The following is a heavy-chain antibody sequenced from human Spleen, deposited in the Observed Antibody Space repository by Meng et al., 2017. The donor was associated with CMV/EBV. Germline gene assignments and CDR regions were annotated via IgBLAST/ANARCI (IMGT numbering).Heavy chain of an antibody. V-gene: IGHV3-11*01. CDR3: ARDVNYYYFAMDV. D-gene: IGHD2/OR15-2a*01. J-gene: IGHJ6*02. CDR2: ISSNNNFV. Sequence: GESLKISCAASGFPFSDFYMGWIRQAPGKGLEWISYISSNNNFVYYEDSVRGRFTISRDNAKNLLHLQMNSLRADDTAVYYCARDVNYYYFAMDVWGQGTMVTVSS. CDR1: GFPFSDFY.